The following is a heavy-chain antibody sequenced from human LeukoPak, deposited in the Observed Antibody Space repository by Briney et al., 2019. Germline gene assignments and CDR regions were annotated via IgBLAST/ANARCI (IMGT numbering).Heavy chain of an antibody. D-gene: IGHD4-17*01. V-gene: IGHV1-2*02. CDR3: ARRVRTTVTTFYYYYMDV. J-gene: IGHJ6*03. CDR1: GYTFTGHY. Sequence: ASVKVSCKASGYTFTGHYMHWVRQAPGQGLEWMGWINPNSGGTNYAQKFQGRVTMTRDTSISTAYMELSRLRSDDTAVYYCARRVRTTVTTFYYYYMDVWGKGTTVTISS. CDR2: INPNSGGT.